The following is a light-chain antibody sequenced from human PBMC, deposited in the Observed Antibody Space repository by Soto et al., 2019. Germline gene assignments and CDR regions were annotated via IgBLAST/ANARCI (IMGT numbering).Light chain of an antibody. J-gene: IGKJ1*01. V-gene: IGKV1-39*01. CDR2: AAS. CDR1: QSISNH. CDR3: QQSYSSPPK. Sequence: PMAQVSTSLCAHVEGIVIITCRASQSISNHLNWYQQKPGKAPKLLIFAASSLQSGVPSRFSGSRSGPDFTLTISSLQPEDFATYYCQQSYSSPPKFGQGTKVDI.